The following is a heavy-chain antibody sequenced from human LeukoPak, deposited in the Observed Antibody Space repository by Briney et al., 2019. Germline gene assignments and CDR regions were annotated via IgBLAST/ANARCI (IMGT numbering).Heavy chain of an antibody. CDR3: ARVSEAAAPYYFDY. Sequence: GGSLRLSCAASGFIFSDYYMTWIRQAPGKGLEWVSYISSSGNIIYQAESVKGRFTISRDNAKNSLFLQMNSLRAEDTAVYYCARVSEAAAPYYFDYWGQGTLVTISS. V-gene: IGHV3-11*04. CDR2: ISSSGNII. D-gene: IGHD6-13*01. J-gene: IGHJ4*02. CDR1: GFIFSDYY.